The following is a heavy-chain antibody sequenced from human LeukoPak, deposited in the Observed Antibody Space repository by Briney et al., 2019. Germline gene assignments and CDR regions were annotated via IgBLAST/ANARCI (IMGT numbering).Heavy chain of an antibody. J-gene: IGHJ3*02. V-gene: IGHV3-21*01. CDR3: ARAIVGFDAFDI. CDR2: ISSSSSYI. Sequence: GGSLRLSCAASGFTFSSYSMNWVRQAPGKGLEWVSSISSSSSYIYYADSVKGRFTISRDSAKNSLYLQMNSLRAEDTAVYYCARAIVGFDAFDIWGQGTMVTVSS. CDR1: GFTFSSYS. D-gene: IGHD2-21*01.